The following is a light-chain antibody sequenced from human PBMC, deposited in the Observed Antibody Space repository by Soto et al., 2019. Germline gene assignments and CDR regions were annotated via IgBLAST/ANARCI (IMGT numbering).Light chain of an antibody. CDR1: QSVSSNF. CDR3: QQYCTSPPT. CDR2: GAS. J-gene: IGKJ1*01. V-gene: IGKV3-20*01. Sequence: MVLTQSPGTLSLSPGARATLSCKASQSVSSNFLAWYQRKPGQAPRLLIDGASYRATDITYRFSGSGSGTDFTLTNARLEPEDLAVYYCQQYCTSPPTLGQGTKVDI.